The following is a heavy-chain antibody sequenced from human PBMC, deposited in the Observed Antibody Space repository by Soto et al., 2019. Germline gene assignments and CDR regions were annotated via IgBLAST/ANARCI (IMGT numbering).Heavy chain of an antibody. J-gene: IGHJ4*02. CDR2: IIPIFGTT. Sequence: QVQLVLSGAEVKKPGSSVKVSCKASGDTFSGYSISWVRQAPGQGLEWMGGIIPIFGTTNYAQRFQGRVTITADESTRTTYMELSSLKSEDTAVYYCSRDLGSGYDSGDHWGKGTMFTV. V-gene: IGHV1-69*12. CDR1: GDTFSGYS. D-gene: IGHD5-12*01. CDR3: SRDLGSGYDSGDH.